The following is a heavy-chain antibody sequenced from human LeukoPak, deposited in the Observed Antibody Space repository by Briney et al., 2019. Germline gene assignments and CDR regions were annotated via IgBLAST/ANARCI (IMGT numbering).Heavy chain of an antibody. V-gene: IGHV3-53*01. Sequence: GGSLRLSCAASGFTVSSNYMTWVRQAPGKGLEWVSVIYSGGSTYYADSVKGRFTISRNNSKNTLYLQMNSLRAEDTAVYYCARGGYGGNSPYYFDYWGQGTLVTVSS. CDR3: ARGGYGGNSPYYFDY. CDR2: IYSGGST. J-gene: IGHJ4*02. CDR1: GFTVSSNY. D-gene: IGHD4-23*01.